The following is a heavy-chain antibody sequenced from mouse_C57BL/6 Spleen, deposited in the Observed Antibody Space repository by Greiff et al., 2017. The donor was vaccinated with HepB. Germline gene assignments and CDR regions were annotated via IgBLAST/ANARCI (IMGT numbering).Heavy chain of an antibody. V-gene: IGHV1-82*01. Sequence: VQLQQSGPELVKPGASVKISCKASGYAFSSSWMNWVKQRPGKGLEGIGRIYPGDGDTNYNGKFKGKATLTADKSSSTAYMQLSSLTSEDSAVYFCAVYGNYDYWGQGTTLTVSS. D-gene: IGHD2-1*01. CDR3: AVYGNYDY. CDR2: IYPGDGDT. CDR1: GYAFSSSW. J-gene: IGHJ2*01.